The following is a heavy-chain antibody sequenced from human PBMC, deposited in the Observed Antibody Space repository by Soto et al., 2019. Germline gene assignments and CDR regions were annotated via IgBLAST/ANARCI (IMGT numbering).Heavy chain of an antibody. CDR2: ISVSGDNI. J-gene: IGHJ6*02. CDR1: GFSFNSFN. V-gene: IGHV3-21*01. D-gene: IGHD2-2*03. CDR3: ARGLDRTIPRYYYYGMDV. Sequence: GSLRLSCLAAGFSFNSFNMNWIRRAPGRGLEWVASISVSGDNIYYGGSVKGRFAVSRDNSKGSLSLQMNSLRVEDTATYYCARGLDRTIPRYYYYGMDVWGQGTTVTVSS.